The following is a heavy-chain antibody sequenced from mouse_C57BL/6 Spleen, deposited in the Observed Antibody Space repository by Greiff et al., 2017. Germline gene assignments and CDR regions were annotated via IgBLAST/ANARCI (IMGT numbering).Heavy chain of an antibody. Sequence: DVKLVESGGGLVKPGGSLKLSCAASGFTFSDYGMHWVRQAPEKGLEWVAYISSGSSTIYYADTVKGRFTISRDNAKNTLFLQMTSLRSEDTAMYYCARGGITSYYFDYWGQGTTLTVSS. J-gene: IGHJ2*01. CDR2: ISSGSSTI. CDR1: GFTFSDYG. D-gene: IGHD1-1*01. CDR3: ARGGITSYYFDY. V-gene: IGHV5-17*01.